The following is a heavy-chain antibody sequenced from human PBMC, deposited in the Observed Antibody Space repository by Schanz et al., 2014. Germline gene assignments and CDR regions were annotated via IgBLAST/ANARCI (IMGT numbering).Heavy chain of an antibody. V-gene: IGHV3-21*01. J-gene: IGHJ4*02. Sequence: EVQLVESGGGLVQPGGSLRLSCAASGFTFSTYYMNWVRQAPGKGLEWVSSISSSSSYISYADSVKGRFTISRDNAKNSLYLQMNGLRAEDTAVFYCARDGAELYYFDDWGQGTLVTVSS. CDR3: ARDGAELYYFDD. CDR1: GFTFSTYY. CDR2: ISSSSSYI. D-gene: IGHD1-1*01.